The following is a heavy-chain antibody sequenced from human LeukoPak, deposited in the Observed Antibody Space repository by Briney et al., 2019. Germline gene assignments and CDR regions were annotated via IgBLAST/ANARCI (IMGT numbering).Heavy chain of an antibody. CDR2: IYYSGST. V-gene: IGHV4-39*01. Sequence: KPSETLSLTCTVSGGSISSSSYYWGWIRQPPGKGLEWIGSIYYSGSTYYNPSLKSRVTISVDTSKNQFSLKLSSVTAADTAVYYCARHLNEQYYYGSGSYPPFDYWGQGTLVAVSS. CDR1: GGSISSSSYY. D-gene: IGHD3-10*01. CDR3: ARHLNEQYYYGSGSYPPFDY. J-gene: IGHJ4*02.